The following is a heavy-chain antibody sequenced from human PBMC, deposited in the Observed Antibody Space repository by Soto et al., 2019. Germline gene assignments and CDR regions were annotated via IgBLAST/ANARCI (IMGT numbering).Heavy chain of an antibody. Sequence: ASVKVSCKASGYTFTGHYIHWVRQAPEQGPEWMGEIGPESGATRYAQKFQGRVTMTRDTSITTVYMELKNLSPDDTAVYYCARELYSCGAECPYYMDYWGQGTPVTVSS. CDR2: IGPESGAT. J-gene: IGHJ4*02. D-gene: IGHD2-21*01. V-gene: IGHV1-2*02. CDR1: GYTFTGHY. CDR3: ARELYSCGAECPYYMDY.